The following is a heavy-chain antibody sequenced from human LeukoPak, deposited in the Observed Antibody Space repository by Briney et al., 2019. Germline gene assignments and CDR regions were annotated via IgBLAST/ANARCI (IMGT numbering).Heavy chain of an antibody. D-gene: IGHD6-6*01. Sequence: SVKVSCKASGYTFTSYDINWVRQAPGQGLEWMGRIIPILGIANYAQMFQGRVTITADKSTSTAYMELSSLRSEDTAVYYCARDGQQLVPPGYWGQGTLVTVSS. V-gene: IGHV1-69*04. CDR2: IIPILGIA. CDR1: GYTFTSYD. CDR3: ARDGQQLVPPGY. J-gene: IGHJ4*02.